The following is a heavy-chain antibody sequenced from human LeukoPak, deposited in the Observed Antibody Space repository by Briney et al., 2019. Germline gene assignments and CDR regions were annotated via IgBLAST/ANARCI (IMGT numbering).Heavy chain of an antibody. J-gene: IGHJ6*02. CDR2: IWYDGSNK. CDR3: ARDGASSWAFGYYYGMDV. Sequence: GGSLRLSCAASGFTFSSYGMHWVRQAPGKGLEWVAVIWYDGSNKYYADSVKGRFTISRDNSKNTLYLQMNSLRAEDTAVYYCARDGASSWAFGYYYGMDVWGQGTTVTVSS. CDR1: GFTFSSYG. D-gene: IGHD6-13*01. V-gene: IGHV3-33*01.